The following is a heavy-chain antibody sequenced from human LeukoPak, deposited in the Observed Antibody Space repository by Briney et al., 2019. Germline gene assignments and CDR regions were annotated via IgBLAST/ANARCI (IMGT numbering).Heavy chain of an antibody. J-gene: IGHJ4*02. CDR2: INPKSGGT. CDR1: GYTFTDYH. V-gene: IGHV1-2*02. CDR3: ARDLYFDY. Sequence: ASVKVSCKASGYTFTDYHIDWVRQARGQGLEWMGWINPKSGGTKYAQKFQGRVTMTRDTSISTAYMEMSRLRSDDTAVYYCARDLYFDYWGQGTLVTVSS.